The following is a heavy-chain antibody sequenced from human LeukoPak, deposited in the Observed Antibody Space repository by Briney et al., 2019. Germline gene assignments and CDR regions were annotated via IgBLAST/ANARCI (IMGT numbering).Heavy chain of an antibody. D-gene: IGHD3-10*01. CDR2: MYSCGWT. V-gene: IGHV3-53*01. J-gene: IGHJ6*03. CDR3: ASGSGSYRTPYYYMDV. Sequence: QSGGPLRLSCVASGFILWSKYIMWLREAPRKGVEGGSVMYSCGWTYYADSVKGRFTISRDNSKNTLYLQMNSLRAEDTAVYYCASGSGSYRTPYYYMDVWGTGTTVTVSS. CDR1: GFILWSKY.